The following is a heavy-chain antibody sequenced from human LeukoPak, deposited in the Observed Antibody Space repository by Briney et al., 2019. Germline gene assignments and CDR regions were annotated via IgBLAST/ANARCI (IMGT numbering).Heavy chain of an antibody. J-gene: IGHJ3*02. D-gene: IGHD2-15*01. Sequence: SVKVSCKASGYTFTSYDISWVRQAPGQGLEWMGGIIPLFGTPNYAQKFQGRVTMTADESTSTAYMELSSLRSEDTAVYYCVRDVGYCSGGDCGDQDAFDIWGQGTVVTVSS. CDR2: IIPLFGTP. CDR3: VRDVGYCSGGDCGDQDAFDI. V-gene: IGHV1-69*13. CDR1: GYTFTSYD.